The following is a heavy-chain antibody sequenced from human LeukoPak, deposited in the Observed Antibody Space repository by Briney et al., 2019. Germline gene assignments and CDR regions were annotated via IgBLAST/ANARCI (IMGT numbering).Heavy chain of an antibody. CDR1: GGSISSSSYY. D-gene: IGHD3-22*01. V-gene: IGHV4-39*01. CDR2: IYYSGST. CDR3: ANRALGPYYYDSSGYYSYFFDY. Sequence: PSETLSLTCTVSGGSISSSSYYWGWIRQPPGKGLEWIGSIYYSGSTYYNPSLKSRVTISVDTSKNQFSLKLSSVTAADTAVYYCANRALGPYYYDSSGYYSYFFDYWGQGTLVTVSS. J-gene: IGHJ4*02.